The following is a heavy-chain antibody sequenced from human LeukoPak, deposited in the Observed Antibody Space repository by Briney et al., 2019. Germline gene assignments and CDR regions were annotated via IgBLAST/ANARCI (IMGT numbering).Heavy chain of an antibody. Sequence: SQTLSLTCAISGDSVSSNSAAWNWIRQSPSRGLEWLGRTYRRSKWYNDYAVSVKSRITINPDTSKNQFSLQLNSVTPEDTAVYYCARDRVGRIAVAGYSPVTRFTGYFDLWGRGTLVTVSS. J-gene: IGHJ2*01. CDR3: ARDRVGRIAVAGYSPVTRFTGYFDL. V-gene: IGHV6-1*01. CDR2: TYRRSKWYN. CDR1: GDSVSSNSAA. D-gene: IGHD6-19*01.